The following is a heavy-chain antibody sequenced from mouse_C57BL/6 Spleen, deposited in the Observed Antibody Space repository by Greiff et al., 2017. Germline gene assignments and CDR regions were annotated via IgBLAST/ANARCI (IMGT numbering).Heavy chain of an antibody. CDR3: ARNLEDY. CDR2: INPNNGGT. V-gene: IGHV1-26*01. CDR1: GYTFTDYY. J-gene: IGHJ3*01. Sequence: VQLQQPGAELVMPGASVKISCKASGYTFTDYYMNWVKQSHGKSLEWIGDINPNNGGTSYNQKFKGKATLTVDKSSSTAYMELRSLTSEDSAVYYCARNLEDYWGQVTLVTVSA.